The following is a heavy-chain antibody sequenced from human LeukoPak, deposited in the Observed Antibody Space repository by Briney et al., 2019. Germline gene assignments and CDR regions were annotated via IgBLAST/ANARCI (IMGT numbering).Heavy chain of an antibody. CDR3: LRDLNSINWFDP. V-gene: IGHV4-39*01. J-gene: IGHJ5*02. CDR1: GGSISSSSYY. Sequence: SETLSLTCTVSGGSISSSSYYWGWIRQPPGKGLEWIGSIYYSGSTYYNPSLKSRVTISVDTSKNQFSLKLSSVTAADTAVYYCLRDLNSINWFDPWGQGTLVTASS. CDR2: IYYSGST.